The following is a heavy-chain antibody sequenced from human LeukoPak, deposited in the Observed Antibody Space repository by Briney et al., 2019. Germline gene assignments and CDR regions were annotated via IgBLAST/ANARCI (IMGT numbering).Heavy chain of an antibody. D-gene: IGHD2-15*01. Sequence: PSETLSLTCTVYGGSFSGYYWSWIRQPPGQGLEWVGEINHSGSTNYNPSLKSRVTISVDTSKNQFSLKLSSVTAADTAVYYCARDPTLRSSAYYYHYMDVWGIGTAVTVSS. J-gene: IGHJ6*03. CDR1: GGSFSGYY. CDR2: INHSGST. CDR3: ARDPTLRSSAYYYHYMDV. V-gene: IGHV4-34*01.